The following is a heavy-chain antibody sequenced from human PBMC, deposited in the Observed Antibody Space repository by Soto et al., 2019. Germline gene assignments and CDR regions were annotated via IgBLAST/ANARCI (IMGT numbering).Heavy chain of an antibody. D-gene: IGHD3-3*01. CDR2: IKSKTDGGTT. V-gene: IGHV3-15*01. Sequence: GGSLRLSCAASGFTFSNAWMSWVRQAPGKGLEWVGRIKSKTDGGTTDYAAPVKGRFTISRDDSKNTLYLQMNSLKTEDTAVYYCTTSGGPIPPTIFGVVFATDYYYYYMDVWGKGTTVTVSS. CDR1: GFTFSNAW. CDR3: TTSGGPIPPTIFGVVFATDYYYYYMDV. J-gene: IGHJ6*03.